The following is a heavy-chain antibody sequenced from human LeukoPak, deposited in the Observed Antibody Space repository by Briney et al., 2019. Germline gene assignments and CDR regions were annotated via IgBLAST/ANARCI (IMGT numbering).Heavy chain of an antibody. V-gene: IGHV1-8*02. Sequence: GASVKVSCKASGYTFTSYGINWVRQATGQGLEWMGWMNPNSGNTGYAQKFQGRVTMTRNTSISTAYMELSSLRSEDTAVYYCARDDGDQSTFDYWGQGTLVTVSS. CDR2: MNPNSGNT. CDR1: GYTFTSYG. J-gene: IGHJ4*02. D-gene: IGHD4-17*01. CDR3: ARDDGDQSTFDY.